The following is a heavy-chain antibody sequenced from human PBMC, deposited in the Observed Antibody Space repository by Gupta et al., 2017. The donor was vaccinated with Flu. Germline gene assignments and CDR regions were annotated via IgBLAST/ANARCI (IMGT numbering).Heavy chain of an antibody. CDR1: GFTFSSYA. V-gene: IGHV3-23*01. J-gene: IGHJ4*02. D-gene: IGHD1-20*01. CDR3: AKERDYNWNDEPYFDY. CDR2: ISGSGGST. Sequence: EVQLLESGGGLVQPGGSLRLSCAASGFTFSSYAMSWVRQAPGKGLEWVSAISGSGGSTYYADSVKGRFTISRDNSKNTLYLQMNSLRAEDTAVYYCAKERDYNWNDEPYFDYWGQGTLVTVSS.